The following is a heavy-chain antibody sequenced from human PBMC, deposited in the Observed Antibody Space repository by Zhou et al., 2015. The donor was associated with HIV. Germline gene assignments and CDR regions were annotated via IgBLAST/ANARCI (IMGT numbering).Heavy chain of an antibody. J-gene: IGHJ3*02. CDR3: ARGCQWFGEADAFDI. CDR2: IIPILGIA. CDR1: GGTFSSYT. D-gene: IGHD3-10*01. Sequence: QVQLVQSGAEVKKPGSSVKVSCKASGGTFSSYTISWVRQAPGQGLEWMGRIIPILGIANYAQKFQGRVTITADKSTSTAYMELSSLRSEDTAVYYCARGCQWFGEADAFDIWGQGTMVTVSS. V-gene: IGHV1-69*02.